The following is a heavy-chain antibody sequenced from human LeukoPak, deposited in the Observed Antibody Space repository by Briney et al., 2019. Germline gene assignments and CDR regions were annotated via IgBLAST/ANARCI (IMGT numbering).Heavy chain of an antibody. CDR3: ARHPWSCDSIRVVDAFDI. D-gene: IGHD3-22*01. J-gene: IGHJ3*02. CDR1: GGSFSGYY. V-gene: IGHV4-34*01. CDR2: INHSGST. Sequence: SETLSLTCAVYGGSFSGYYWSWIRQPPGKGLEWIGEINHSGSTNYNPSLKSRVTISVDTSKNQFSLKLSSVTAADTAVYYCARHPWSCDSIRVVDAFDIWGQGTMVTVSS.